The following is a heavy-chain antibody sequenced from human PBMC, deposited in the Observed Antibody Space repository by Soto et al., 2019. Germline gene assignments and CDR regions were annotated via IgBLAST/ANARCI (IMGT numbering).Heavy chain of an antibody. CDR3: ARDILPYSSSGSWAYFDC. V-gene: IGHV1-18*01. J-gene: IGHJ4*02. Sequence: QVQLVQSGAEVKKPGASVKVSCKASGYTFTSYGISWVRQAPGQGLEWMGWISAYNGNTNYAQKLQGRVTMTTDTSTSKAYMELRRLRSDDTGVYYCARDILPYSSSGSWAYFDCWGQGTLVTVSS. CDR1: GYTFTSYG. D-gene: IGHD6-13*01. CDR2: ISAYNGNT.